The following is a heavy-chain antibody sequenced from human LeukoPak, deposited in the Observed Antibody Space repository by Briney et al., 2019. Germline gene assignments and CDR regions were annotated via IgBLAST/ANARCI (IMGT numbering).Heavy chain of an antibody. D-gene: IGHD1-14*01. J-gene: IGHJ4*02. V-gene: IGHV3-66*04. CDR1: GFTVSSNY. Sequence: GGSLRLSCAASGFTVSSNYMSWVRQAPGKGLEWVSVIYSGGSTYYADSVKGRFTISRDNSKNTLYLQMNSLRAEDTAVYYCARLDHLRACDYWGQGTLVTVSS. CDR2: IYSGGST. CDR3: ARLDHLRACDY.